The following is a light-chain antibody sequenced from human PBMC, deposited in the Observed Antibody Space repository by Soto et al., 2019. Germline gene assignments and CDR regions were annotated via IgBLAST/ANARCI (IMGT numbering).Light chain of an antibody. V-gene: IGKV3-15*01. CDR3: QQYNKWPS. J-gene: IGKJ4*01. CDR1: QSVSSN. Sequence: EIVMTQSPATLSVSPGERATLSCSASQSVSSNLAWYQQKHGHAPRLLLYGASTRATGSPARFSGSGSGTEFTLTISSLQSEDFAVYYCQQYNKWPSFGGGTKVEIK. CDR2: GAS.